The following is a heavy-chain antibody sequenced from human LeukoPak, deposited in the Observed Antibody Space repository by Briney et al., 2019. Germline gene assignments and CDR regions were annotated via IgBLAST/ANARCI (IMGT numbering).Heavy chain of an antibody. D-gene: IGHD2-15*01. J-gene: IGHJ4*02. V-gene: IGHV3-21*01. CDR1: GVPFSSYN. CDR3: ARGDCSGGSCYQA. CDR2: ISSSSSYI. Sequence: PGGSPRLSCAAPGVPFSSYNMNWVRQAPGKGLEWVSSISSSSSYIYYADSVKGRFTISRDNAKNSLYLQMNSLRAEDTAVYYCARGDCSGGSCYQAWGQGTLVTVSS.